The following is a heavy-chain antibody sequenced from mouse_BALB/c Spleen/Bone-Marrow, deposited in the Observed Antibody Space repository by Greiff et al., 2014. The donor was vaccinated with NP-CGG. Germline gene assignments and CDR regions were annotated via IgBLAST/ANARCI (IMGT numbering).Heavy chain of an antibody. Sequence: VQLQQSGPELVKPGASVKISCKASGYAFSSSWMNWVKQRPGQGLEWIGRIYPGDGDTNYNGKFKGKATLTADKSSSTAYMQLSSLTSVDSAVYFCARHLLRPPYWYFDVWGAGTTVTVSS. CDR1: GYAFSSSW. V-gene: IGHV1-82*01. CDR3: ARHLLRPPYWYFDV. J-gene: IGHJ1*01. D-gene: IGHD1-2*01. CDR2: IYPGDGDT.